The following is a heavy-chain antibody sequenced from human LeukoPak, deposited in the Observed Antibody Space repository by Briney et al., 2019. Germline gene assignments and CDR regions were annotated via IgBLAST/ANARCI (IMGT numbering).Heavy chain of an antibody. V-gene: IGHV3-30*02. D-gene: IGHD3-10*01. CDR2: IRYDGSNK. J-gene: IGHJ4*02. CDR3: AILLLVCRSWSYYLPHY. Sequence: QPGGSLRLSCAASGFTFSSYGMRWVRQAPGKGLEWVAFIRYDGSNKYYADSVKGRFTFSRDNTKNTVYLQMNSLRAEDTPVYYCAILLLVCRSWSYYLPHYFVQGTLPTVSS. CDR1: GFTFSSYG.